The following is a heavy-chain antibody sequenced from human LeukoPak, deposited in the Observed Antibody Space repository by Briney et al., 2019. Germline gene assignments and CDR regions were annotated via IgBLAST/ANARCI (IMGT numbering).Heavy chain of an antibody. Sequence: KSSETLSLTCTVSGGSISSYYWTWIRQPPGKGLEWIGYIYYGGTTNYNPSLRSRVTFSVDTSKNQFSLRLSSVTAADTAVYYCARSTIAARFSAFDIRGQGTTVIVSS. CDR1: GGSISSYY. J-gene: IGHJ3*02. D-gene: IGHD6-6*01. CDR2: IYYGGTT. V-gene: IGHV4-59*01. CDR3: ARSTIAARFSAFDI.